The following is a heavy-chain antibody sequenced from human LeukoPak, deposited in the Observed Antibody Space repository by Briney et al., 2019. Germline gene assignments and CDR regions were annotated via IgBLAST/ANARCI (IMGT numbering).Heavy chain of an antibody. Sequence: GGSLRLSCAASGFTFSSYAMSWVRQAPGKGLEWVLAISGSGGSTYYADSVKGRSTISRDNSKNTLYLQMNSLRAEDTAVYYCARSGPVTASLMRGFDYWGQGILVTVSS. D-gene: IGHD2-21*02. CDR3: ARSGPVTASLMRGFDY. J-gene: IGHJ4*02. CDR1: GFTFSSYA. V-gene: IGHV3-23*01. CDR2: ISGSGGST.